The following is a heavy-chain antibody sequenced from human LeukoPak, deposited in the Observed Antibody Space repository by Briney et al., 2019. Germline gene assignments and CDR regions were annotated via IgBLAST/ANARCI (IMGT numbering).Heavy chain of an antibody. CDR2: IYYRGGT. CDR1: GGSISSYY. Sequence: SETLSLTCTVSGGSISSYYWSWIRQPPGKGLERIGYIYYRGGTNYNPSLQSRVTISVDPPRNQFSLNMSSVTAADTAIYYCGTTNSNPSLKTRVTISVDTSKNQFPLNLSSVTAADTAIYYCARHVLGGYNLHDGYFDYWGQGTLVAVSS. J-gene: IGHJ4*03. V-gene: IGHV4-59*12. CDR3: GTTNSNPSLKTRVTISVDTSKNQFPLNLSSVTAADTAIYYCARHVLGGYNLHDGYFDY. D-gene: IGHD3-10*01.